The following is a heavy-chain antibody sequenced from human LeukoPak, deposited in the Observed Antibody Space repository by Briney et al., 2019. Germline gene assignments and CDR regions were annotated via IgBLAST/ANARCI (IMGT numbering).Heavy chain of an antibody. CDR1: GTSISSTIYY. CDR3: AALEGIPSPIDY. V-gene: IGHV4-39*07. CDR2: IYYGGNT. Sequence: PSETLSLTCSVSGTSISSTIYYWGWIRHPPGKGLEWIGSIYYGGNTYYNPSLKSRVTISVDTSKNQFSLKLTSVTAADTAVYSCAALEGIPSPIDYWGQGTLVTVSS. J-gene: IGHJ4*02. D-gene: IGHD1-1*01.